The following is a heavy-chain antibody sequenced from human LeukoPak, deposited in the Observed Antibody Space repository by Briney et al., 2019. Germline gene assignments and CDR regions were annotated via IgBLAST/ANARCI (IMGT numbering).Heavy chain of an antibody. CDR2: IRYDGSNK. J-gene: IGHJ4*02. CDR1: GFTFSSYA. CDR3: AKGPKTGLNFDY. D-gene: IGHD3-10*01. Sequence: GGSLRLSCAASGFTFSSYAMSWVRQAPGKGLEWVAFIRYDGSNKYYADSVKGRFTISRDNSKNTLYLQMNSLRAEDTAVYYCAKGPKTGLNFDYWGQGTLVTVSS. V-gene: IGHV3-30*02.